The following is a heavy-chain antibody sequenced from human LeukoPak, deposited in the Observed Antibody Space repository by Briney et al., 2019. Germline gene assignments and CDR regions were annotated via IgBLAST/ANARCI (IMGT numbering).Heavy chain of an antibody. Sequence: LVKVSCKASGGTFSSYAISWVRQAPGQGLEWMGGITPIFGTANYAQKFQDRVTITADKSTSTAYMELSRLTSDDTAVYYCARGNFYDNKGYSPELRYWGQGTLVTVSS. D-gene: IGHD3-10*01. CDR3: ARGNFYDNKGYSPELRY. V-gene: IGHV1-69*06. CDR2: ITPIFGTA. J-gene: IGHJ4*02. CDR1: GGTFSSYA.